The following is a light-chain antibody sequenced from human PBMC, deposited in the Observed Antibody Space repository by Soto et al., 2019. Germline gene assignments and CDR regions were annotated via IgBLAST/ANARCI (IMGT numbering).Light chain of an antibody. V-gene: IGKV4-1*01. CDR2: WAS. CDR3: QQYASTPPT. J-gene: IGKJ2*01. Sequence: DIVMTQSPDSLAVSLGERATINCKSSQSVLYSSNNKNYLAWYHQRPGQPPKLLIYWASTRESGVPDRFSGSGSGTDFTLTITSLQAEDVAFYYCQQYASTPPTFGQGTKLEIK. CDR1: QSVLYSSNNKNY.